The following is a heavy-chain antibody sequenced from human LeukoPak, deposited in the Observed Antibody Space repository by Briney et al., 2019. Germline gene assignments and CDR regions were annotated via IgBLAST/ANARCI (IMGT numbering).Heavy chain of an antibody. J-gene: IGHJ6*03. Sequence: SAPTLVNPTQTLTLTCTFSGFSLSTSGEGVGWIRQTPAKALEWLELIYWNDDKSYSPSLKSRLTSTKDTSKNQVVLTMTNMDPVDTATYYCARELLWFGKVPEPYMDVWGKGTTVTVSS. V-gene: IGHV2-5*01. CDR1: GFSLSTSGEG. CDR3: ARELLWFGKVPEPYMDV. D-gene: IGHD3-10*01. CDR2: IYWNDDK.